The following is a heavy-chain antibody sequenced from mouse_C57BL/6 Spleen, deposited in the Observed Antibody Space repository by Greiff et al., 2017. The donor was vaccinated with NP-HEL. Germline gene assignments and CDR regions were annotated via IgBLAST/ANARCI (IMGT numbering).Heavy chain of an antibody. CDR3: ARTSPRYDYDWFAY. CDR2: INPSNGGT. CDR1: GYTFTSYW. J-gene: IGHJ3*01. Sequence: QVQLKQPGTELVKPGASVKLSCKASGYTFTSYWMHWVKQRPGQGLEWIGNINPSNGGTNYNEKFKSKATLTVDKSSSTAYMQLSSLTSEDSAVYYCARTSPRYDYDWFAYWGQGTLVTVSA. D-gene: IGHD2-4*01. V-gene: IGHV1-53*01.